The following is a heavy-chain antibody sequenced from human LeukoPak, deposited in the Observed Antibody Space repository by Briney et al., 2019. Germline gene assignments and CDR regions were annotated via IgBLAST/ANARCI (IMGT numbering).Heavy chain of an antibody. J-gene: IGHJ5*02. CDR3: ARVAGWYWFDP. Sequence: WGSLRLSCAASGFTFSSYDMTWVRQVPGRGLEWVSSIRPSGDNTYYGDSVKGRFTISRDNPKNTVYLQMNNMRVDDTAVYYCARVAGWYWFDPWGQGTLVTVSS. D-gene: IGHD6-19*01. CDR1: GFTFSSYD. CDR2: IRPSGDNT. V-gene: IGHV3-23*01.